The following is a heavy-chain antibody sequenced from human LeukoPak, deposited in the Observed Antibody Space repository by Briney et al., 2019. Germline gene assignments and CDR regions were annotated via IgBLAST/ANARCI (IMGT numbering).Heavy chain of an antibody. V-gene: IGHV4-30-4*01. CDR1: GGSISNTDSY. J-gene: IGHJ6*03. CDR3: ARRSARYYYYMDV. Sequence: PSQTLSLTCTVSGGSISNTDSYWNWIRQPPGKGLEWIGFISYSGNTYSTPSLESRLTISIDTSKNQFSLKLSSVTAADTAVYYCARRSARYYYYMDVWGKGTTVTVSS. D-gene: IGHD6-6*01. CDR2: ISYSGNT.